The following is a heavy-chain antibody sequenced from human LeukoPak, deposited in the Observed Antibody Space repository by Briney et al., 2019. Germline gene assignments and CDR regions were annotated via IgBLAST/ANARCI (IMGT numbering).Heavy chain of an antibody. CDR2: INPNSGGT. V-gene: IGHV1-2*02. CDR3: ARLRSAYYYGSGSYLDY. D-gene: IGHD3-10*01. J-gene: IGHJ4*02. CDR1: GYTFTGYY. Sequence: ASVKVSCKASGYTFTGYYMHWVRQAPGQGLEWMGWINPNSGGTNYAQKFQGRVTMTRDTSISTAYMELSRLRSDDTAVYYCARLRSAYYYGSGSYLDYWGQGTLVTVSS.